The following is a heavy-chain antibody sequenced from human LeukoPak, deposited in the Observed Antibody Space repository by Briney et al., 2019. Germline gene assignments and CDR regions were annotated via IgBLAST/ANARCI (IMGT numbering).Heavy chain of an antibody. CDR3: AKDSYYYDSSGPDPFDI. V-gene: IGHV3-23*01. CDR2: ISGSGGST. CDR1: GFTFSSYA. Sequence: GGPLRLSCAASGFTFSSYAMSWVRQAPGKGLEWVSAISGSGGSTYYADSVKGRFTISRDNSKNTLYLQMNSLRAEDTAVYYCAKDSYYYDSSGPDPFDIWGQGTMVTVSS. J-gene: IGHJ3*02. D-gene: IGHD3-22*01.